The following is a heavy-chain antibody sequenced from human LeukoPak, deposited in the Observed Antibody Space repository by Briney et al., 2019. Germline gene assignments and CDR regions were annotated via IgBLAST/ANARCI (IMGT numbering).Heavy chain of an antibody. CDR1: GGCVSSGSYY. CDR2: IYYSGST. CDR3: ARDCSSTSCGGYYGMDV. J-gene: IGHJ6*02. D-gene: IGHD2-2*01. Sequence: SETLSLTCTVYGGCVSSGSYYWSWIRQPPGKGLEWIGYIYYSGSTNYNPSLKSRVTISVDTSKNQFSLKLSSVTAADTAVYYCARDCSSTSCGGYYGMDVRGQGTTVTVSS. V-gene: IGHV4-61*01.